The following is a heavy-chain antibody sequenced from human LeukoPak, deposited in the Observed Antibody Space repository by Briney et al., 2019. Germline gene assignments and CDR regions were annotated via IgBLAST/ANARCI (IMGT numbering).Heavy chain of an antibody. V-gene: IGHV4-34*01. J-gene: IGHJ3*02. CDR1: GGSFSGYY. CDR2: INHSGST. D-gene: IGHD6-25*01. CDR3: ARGSLSGAFDI. Sequence: SETLSLTCAVYGGSFSGYYWSWIRQPPGKGLEWIGEINHSGSTNYNPSLKSRVTISVDTSKNQFSLKLSSVTAADTAVYYCARGSLSGAFDIWGQGTMVTASS.